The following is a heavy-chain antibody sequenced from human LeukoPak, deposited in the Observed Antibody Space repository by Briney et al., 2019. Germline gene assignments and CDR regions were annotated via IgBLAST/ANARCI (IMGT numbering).Heavy chain of an antibody. CDR3: ARAGNLGGTTLDP. V-gene: IGHV4-4*02. J-gene: IGHJ5*02. CDR2: IYHSGST. D-gene: IGHD1-14*01. Sequence: PSETLSLTCAVSGGSISSSNWWSWVRQPPGKGLEWIGEIYHSGSTNYNPSLKSRVTISVDKSKNQFSLKLSSVIAADTAVYYCARAGNLGGTTLDPWGQGTLVTISS. CDR1: GGSISSSNW.